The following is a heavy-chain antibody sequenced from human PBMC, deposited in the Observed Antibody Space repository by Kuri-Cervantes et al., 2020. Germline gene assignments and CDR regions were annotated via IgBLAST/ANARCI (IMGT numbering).Heavy chain of an antibody. J-gene: IGHJ6*02. CDR3: ASPSVATITLPYYYYGIDV. D-gene: IGHD5-12*01. Sequence: GESLKISCAVSGFTVSSNYMSWVRQAPGKGLEWVSAISGSGGSTYYADSVKGRFTISRDNSKNTLYLQMNSLRAEDTAVYYCASPSVATITLPYYYYGIDVWGQGTTVTVSS. CDR2: ISGSGGST. V-gene: IGHV3-23*01. CDR1: GFTVSSNY.